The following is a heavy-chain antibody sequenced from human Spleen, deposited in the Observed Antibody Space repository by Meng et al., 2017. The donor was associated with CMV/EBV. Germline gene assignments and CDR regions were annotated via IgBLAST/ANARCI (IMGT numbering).Heavy chain of an antibody. V-gene: IGHV5-51*01. CDR1: GYSFATEW. CDR2: IYPGDSDT. J-gene: IGHJ4*02. D-gene: IGHD1-7*01. CDR3: ARGGNWNYLYYFDN. Sequence: GSGYSFATEWIGWVRQMPGKGLEWMGIIYPGDSDTRYSPPFQGQVTISADRSISTAYLQWSSLRASDTAMYYCARGGNWNYLYYFDNWGQGTLVTVSS.